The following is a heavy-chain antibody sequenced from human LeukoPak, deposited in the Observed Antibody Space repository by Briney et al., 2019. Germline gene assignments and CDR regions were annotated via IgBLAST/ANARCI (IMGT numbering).Heavy chain of an antibody. CDR3: ARGHSPNWYVQSDY. D-gene: IGHD6-13*01. Sequence: PGGSLRLSCAASGFTFDDYTMHWVRQAPGKGLEWVSLISWDGGSTYYADSVKGRFTISRDNGKNSLYLQMNSLRAEDTAVYYCARGHSPNWYVQSDYWGQGTLVTVSS. CDR2: ISWDGGST. CDR1: GFTFDDYT. V-gene: IGHV3-43*01. J-gene: IGHJ4*02.